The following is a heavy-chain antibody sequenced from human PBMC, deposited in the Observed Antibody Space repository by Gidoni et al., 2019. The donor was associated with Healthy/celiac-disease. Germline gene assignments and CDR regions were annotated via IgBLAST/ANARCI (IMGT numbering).Heavy chain of an antibody. D-gene: IGHD6-6*01. CDR2: ISSSSSYI. Sequence: EVQLVESGGGLVKPGGSLRLSCAASGFIFSSYSMTWVRQAPGKGLEWVSSISSSSSYIYYADSVKGRFTISRDNAKNSLYLQMNSLRAEDTAVYYCARAVSRAFYSSSSDYYMDVWGKGTTVTVSS. CDR1: GFIFSSYS. CDR3: ARAVSRAFYSSSSDYYMDV. V-gene: IGHV3-21*01. J-gene: IGHJ6*03.